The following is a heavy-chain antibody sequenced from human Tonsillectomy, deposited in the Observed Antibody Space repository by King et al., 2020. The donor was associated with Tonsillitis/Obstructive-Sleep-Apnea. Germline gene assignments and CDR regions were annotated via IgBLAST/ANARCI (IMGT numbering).Heavy chain of an antibody. V-gene: IGHV2-26*01. J-gene: IGHJ4*02. D-gene: IGHD3-3*01. CDR2: IFWNDEK. CDR1: WVSPSNARMG. Sequence: VTLKESGPVLVKPPENLTLTCTVSWVSPSNARMGGWLIRQPPGKALEWLSHIFWNDEKTYRTSLKCRVTNSKDTPKSPVVLPMTNMDPVDTATYYCERMTGNVLRFWRWYLDYWGQGTLVTVSS. CDR3: ERMTGNVLRFWRWYLDY.